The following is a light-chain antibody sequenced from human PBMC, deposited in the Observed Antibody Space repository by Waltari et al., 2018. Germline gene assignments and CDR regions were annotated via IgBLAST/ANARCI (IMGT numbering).Light chain of an antibody. CDR3: QHYKKLPVS. V-gene: IGKV3D-15*02. CDR1: LMDNIF. Sequence: CSASLMDNIFLTCSQQKPGQAPRPLIYRTPTRATGIPDRFMGSGSGTNFSLTTGELEPEDFGVYSCQHYKKLPVSLGQGTRVEI. CDR2: RTP. J-gene: IGKJ1*01.